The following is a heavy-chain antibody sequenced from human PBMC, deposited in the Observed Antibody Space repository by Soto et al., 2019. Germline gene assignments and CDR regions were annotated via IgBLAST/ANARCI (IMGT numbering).Heavy chain of an antibody. D-gene: IGHD2-2*01. CDR1: GYTFTGYY. J-gene: IGHJ5*02. CDR3: ARGFVVVPAKNWFDP. V-gene: IGHV1-2*02. Sequence: QVQLVQSGAEVKKPGASVKVSCKASGYTFTGYYMHWVRQAPGQGLEWMGWINPNSGGTNYAQKFQGRVTMTRDASISAAYMELSRLRSDDTAVYYCARGFVVVPAKNWFDPWGQGTLVTVSS. CDR2: INPNSGGT.